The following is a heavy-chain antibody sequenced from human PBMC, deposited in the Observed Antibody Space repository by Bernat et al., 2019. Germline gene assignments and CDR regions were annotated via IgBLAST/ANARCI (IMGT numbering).Heavy chain of an antibody. CDR1: GFTFSSYG. CDR3: ARDRGLDYGDYPDAFDI. D-gene: IGHD4-17*01. V-gene: IGHV3-33*01. CDR2: IWYDGSNK. J-gene: IGHJ3*02. Sequence: QVQLVESGGGVVQPGRSLRLSCAASGFTFSSYGMHWVRQAPGKGLEWVAVIWYDGSNKYYADSVKGRFTISRDNSKNTLYLQMNSLRAEDTAVYYCARDRGLDYGDYPDAFDIWGQGTMVTVSS.